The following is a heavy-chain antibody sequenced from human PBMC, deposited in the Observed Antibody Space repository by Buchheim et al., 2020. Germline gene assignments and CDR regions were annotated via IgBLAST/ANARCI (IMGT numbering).Heavy chain of an antibody. CDR3: ARSRGGAVVPAAIRYFDY. J-gene: IGHJ4*02. CDR2: INHSGST. D-gene: IGHD2-2*02. Sequence: QVQLQQWGAGLLKPSETLSLTCAVYGGSFSGYYWSWIRQPPGKGLEWIGEINHSGSTNYNPSLKSRVTISVDTSKNQFSLKLSSVTAADTAVYYCARSRGGAVVPAAIRYFDYWGQGTL. V-gene: IGHV4-34*01. CDR1: GGSFSGYY.